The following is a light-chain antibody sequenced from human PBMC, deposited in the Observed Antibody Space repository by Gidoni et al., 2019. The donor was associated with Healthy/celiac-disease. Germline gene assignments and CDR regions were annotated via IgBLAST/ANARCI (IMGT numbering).Light chain of an antibody. Sequence: QPVLTQPPSSSRTPGQGVTITCSGSSPNIGSNYVYWYQQHPGTAPKLLIYRNNQRPSGVPDRFSGSKSGTSASLAISGLRSEDEADYYCAAWDDSLSGPVFGGGTKLTVL. V-gene: IGLV1-47*01. J-gene: IGLJ2*01. CDR1: SPNIGSNY. CDR3: AAWDDSLSGPV. CDR2: RNN.